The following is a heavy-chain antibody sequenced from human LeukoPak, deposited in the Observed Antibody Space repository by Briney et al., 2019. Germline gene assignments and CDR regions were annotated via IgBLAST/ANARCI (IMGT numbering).Heavy chain of an antibody. CDR1: GFTFIDYS. CDR2: VGVSSGNT. V-gene: IGHV3-48*04. J-gene: IGHJ4*02. CDR3: ARDHRYAFDN. Sequence: GGSLRLSCAASGFTFIDYSMDWVRQAPGKGLEWISYVGVSSGNTKYADSVKGRFTISGDSAKNSVFLQMNSLRVEDTAVYYCARDHRYAFDNWGQGTLVTVSS. D-gene: IGHD5-12*01.